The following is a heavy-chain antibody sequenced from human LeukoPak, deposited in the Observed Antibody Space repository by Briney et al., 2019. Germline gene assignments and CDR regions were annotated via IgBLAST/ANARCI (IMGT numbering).Heavy chain of an antibody. J-gene: IGHJ6*03. Sequence: ASVKVSCKASGYTFTSYDINWVRQATGQGLEWMGWMNPNSGNTGYAQKFQGRVTITRNTSISTAYMELSSLRSEDTAVYYCARDNWNYAWGYYMDVWGKGTTVTVSS. V-gene: IGHV1-8*03. CDR2: MNPNSGNT. CDR3: ARDNWNYAWGYYMDV. D-gene: IGHD1-7*01. CDR1: GYTFTSYD.